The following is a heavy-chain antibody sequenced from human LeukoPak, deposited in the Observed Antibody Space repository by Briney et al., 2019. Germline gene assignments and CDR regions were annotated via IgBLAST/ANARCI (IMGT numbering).Heavy chain of an antibody. Sequence: PGGSLRLSCAASGFTSSSYGMHWVRQAPGKGLEWVAVISYDGSNKYYADSVKGRFTISRDNSKNTLYLQMNSLRAEDTAVYYCANLDGSSGWPFDYWGQGTLVTVSS. J-gene: IGHJ4*02. CDR3: ANLDGSSGWPFDY. CDR2: ISYDGSNK. CDR1: GFTSSSYG. V-gene: IGHV3-30*18. D-gene: IGHD6-19*01.